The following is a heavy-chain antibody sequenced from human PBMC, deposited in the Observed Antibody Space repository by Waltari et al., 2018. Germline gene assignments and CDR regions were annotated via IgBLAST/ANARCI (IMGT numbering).Heavy chain of an antibody. Sequence: QVQLQESGPGLVKPSETLSLTCAVSSASISSNYWSWIRQPPGKGLEWIGYFYGGGGSISYNPSLKSRVTLSTDTSKNQFSLKLSPVTAADTAVYYCARELGRTFDYWGQGVLVTVSS. D-gene: IGHD7-27*01. CDR2: FYGGGGSI. CDR1: SASISSNY. CDR3: ARELGRTFDY. J-gene: IGHJ4*02. V-gene: IGHV4-59*12.